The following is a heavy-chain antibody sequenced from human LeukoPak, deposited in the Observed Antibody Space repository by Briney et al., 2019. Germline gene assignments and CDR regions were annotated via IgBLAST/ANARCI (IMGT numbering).Heavy chain of an antibody. J-gene: IGHJ6*03. CDR1: GFTSSSYS. CDR2: ISSSSSYI. V-gene: IGHV3-21*01. D-gene: IGHD6-13*01. CDR3: ARDAMYSSSWYAYYYYYYYMDV. Sequence: PGGSLRLSCAASGFTSSSYSMNWVRQAPGKGLEWVSSISSSSSYIYYADSVKGRFTISRDNAKNSLYLQMSSLRAEDTAVYYCARDAMYSSSWYAYYYYYYYMDVWGKGTTVTVSS.